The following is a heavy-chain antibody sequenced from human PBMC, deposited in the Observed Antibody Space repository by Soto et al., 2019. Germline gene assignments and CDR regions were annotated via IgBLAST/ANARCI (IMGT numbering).Heavy chain of an antibody. J-gene: IGHJ4*02. V-gene: IGHV3-23*01. CDR1: GFTFSSYA. Sequence: PGGSLRLSCAASGFTFSSYAMSWVRQAPGKGLEWVSAISGSGGSTYYADSVKGRFTTSRDNSKNTLYLQMNSLRAEDTAVYYCAKEPPKYFSEPYFTFAYWGQGTLVTVS. CDR3: AKEPPKYFSEPYFTFAY. D-gene: IGHD1-1*01. CDR2: ISGSGGST.